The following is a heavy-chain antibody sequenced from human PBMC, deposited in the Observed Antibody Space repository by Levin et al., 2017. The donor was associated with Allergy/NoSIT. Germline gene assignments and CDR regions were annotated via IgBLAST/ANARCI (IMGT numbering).Heavy chain of an antibody. Sequence: PGGSLRLSCAASGFTFSDYYMTWVRQAPGKGLEWVSYISDSGDSIYYADSVKGRFTISRDNAKNSLYLQMNSLRAEDTAVYYCARDLGSYGSGTYFPSGYWGQGTLVTVSS. CDR3: ARDLGSYGSGTYFPSGY. V-gene: IGHV3-11*01. CDR1: GFTFSDYY. J-gene: IGHJ4*02. D-gene: IGHD3-10*01. CDR2: ISDSGDSI.